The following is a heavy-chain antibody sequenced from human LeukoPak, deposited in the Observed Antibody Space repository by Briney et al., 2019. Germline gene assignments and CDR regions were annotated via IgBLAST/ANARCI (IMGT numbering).Heavy chain of an antibody. J-gene: IGHJ4*02. V-gene: IGHV5-51*01. D-gene: IGHD3-22*01. CDR1: GYSFTSYW. CDR2: IYPGDSDT. Sequence: RGESLKISCKGSGYSFTSYWIGWVRQMPGKGLEWMGIIYPGDSDTRYSPSFQGQVTISANKSISTAYLQWSSLKASDTAMYYCARLYDSSGYTQFDYWGQGTLVTVSS. CDR3: ARLYDSSGYTQFDY.